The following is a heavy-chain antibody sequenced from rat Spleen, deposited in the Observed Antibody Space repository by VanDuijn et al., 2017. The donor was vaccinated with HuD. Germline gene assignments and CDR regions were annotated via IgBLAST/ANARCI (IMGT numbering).Heavy chain of an antibody. Sequence: QVQLKESGPGLVQPSQTLSLTCTVSGFSISSYGVIWVRQPPGKGLEWMGVIWGNGNTNYKSVFKSRLSISRDTSKIQVFLKMNNLQTEDTAMYFCATQHYYDGYYRDYWGQGVMVTVSS. CDR1: GFSISSYG. CDR2: IWGNGNT. D-gene: IGHD1-12*03. CDR3: ATQHYYDGYYRDY. V-gene: IGHV2S61*01. J-gene: IGHJ2*01.